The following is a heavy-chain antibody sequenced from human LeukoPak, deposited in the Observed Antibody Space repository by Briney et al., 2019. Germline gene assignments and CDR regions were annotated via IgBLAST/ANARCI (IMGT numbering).Heavy chain of an antibody. D-gene: IGHD3-22*01. CDR3: ARGLRDPMRRFDY. J-gene: IGHJ4*02. V-gene: IGHV4-34*01. CDR2: INHSGST. Sequence: SETLSLTCAVYGGSFSGYYWSWIRQPPGKGLGWIGEINHSGSTNYNPSLKSRVTISVDTSKNQFSLKLSSVTAADTAVYYCARGLRDPMRRFDYWGQGTLVTVSS. CDR1: GGSFSGYY.